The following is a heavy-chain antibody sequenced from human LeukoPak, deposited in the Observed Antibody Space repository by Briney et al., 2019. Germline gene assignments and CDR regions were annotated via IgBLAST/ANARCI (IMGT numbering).Heavy chain of an antibody. CDR2: ISYDGSNK. V-gene: IGHV3-30*03. CDR3: ARDGRLWFGEPGPFFDY. Sequence: GGSLRLSCAASGFTFSSYGMHWVRQAPGKGLEWVAVISYDGSNKYYADSVKGRFTISRDNSKNTLYLQMNSLRAEDTAVYYCARDGRLWFGEPGPFFDYWGQGTLVTVSS. D-gene: IGHD3-10*01. J-gene: IGHJ4*02. CDR1: GFTFSSYG.